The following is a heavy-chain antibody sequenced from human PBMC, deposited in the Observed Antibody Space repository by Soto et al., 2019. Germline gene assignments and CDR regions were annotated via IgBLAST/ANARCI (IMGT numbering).Heavy chain of an antibody. CDR1: GYTFTGYY. V-gene: IGHV1-2*04. CDR2: INPNSGGT. J-gene: IGHJ6*02. CDR3: ARTHVPYGSSWGYYGMDV. D-gene: IGHD3-10*01. Sequence: EASVKVSCKASGYTFTGYYMHWVRQAPGQGLEWMGWINPNSGGTNYAQKFQGWVTMTRDTSISTAYMELSRLRSDDTAVYYCARTHVPYGSSWGYYGMDVWGQGTTVTVSS.